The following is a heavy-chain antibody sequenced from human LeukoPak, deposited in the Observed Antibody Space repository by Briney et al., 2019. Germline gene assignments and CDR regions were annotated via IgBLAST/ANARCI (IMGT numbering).Heavy chain of an antibody. Sequence: PGGSLRLSRAASGFTFSDYYMSWIRQAPGKGLEWVSYISSSSSYTNYADSVKGRFTISRDNAKNSLYLQMNSLRAEDTAVYYCAREGASSGPDLPPDYWGQGTLVTVSS. CDR2: ISSSSSYT. V-gene: IGHV3-11*05. J-gene: IGHJ4*02. CDR3: AREGASSGPDLPPDY. CDR1: GFTFSDYY. D-gene: IGHD6-19*01.